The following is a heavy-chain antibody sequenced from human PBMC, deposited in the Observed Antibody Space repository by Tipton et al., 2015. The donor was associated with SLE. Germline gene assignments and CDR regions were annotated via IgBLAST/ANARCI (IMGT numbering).Heavy chain of an antibody. CDR2: IYYSGST. CDR3: ARAQKDAFDI. J-gene: IGHJ3*02. V-gene: IGHV4-59*11. Sequence: TLSLTCTVSGGSISSHYWSWIRQPPGKGLEWIGYIYYSGSTNYNPSLKSRVTISVDTSKNQFSLKLSSVTAADTAVYYCARAQKDAFDIWGQGTMVTVSS. CDR1: GGSISSHY.